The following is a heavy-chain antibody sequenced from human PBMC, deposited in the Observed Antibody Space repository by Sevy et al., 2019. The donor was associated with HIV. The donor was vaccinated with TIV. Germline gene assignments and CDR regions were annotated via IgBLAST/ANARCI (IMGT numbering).Heavy chain of an antibody. Sequence: SETLSLTCSVSGYSMTSYYWSWIRQPPGKGLEWIGYILYSGTTNSNPSLKSRVTMSVDTSRNQFSLNLTSVTAADTAIYYCARARRSGGAWFDPWGQGILVTVSS. CDR1: GYSMTSYY. V-gene: IGHV4-59*01. CDR2: ILYSGTT. D-gene: IGHD6-19*01. CDR3: ARARRSGGAWFDP. J-gene: IGHJ5*02.